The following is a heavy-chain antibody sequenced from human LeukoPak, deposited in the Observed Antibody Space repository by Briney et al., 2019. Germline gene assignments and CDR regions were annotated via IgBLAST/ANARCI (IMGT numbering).Heavy chain of an antibody. J-gene: IGHJ6*03. V-gene: IGHV4-34*01. CDR2: INHSGST. Sequence: SETLSLTCAVYGGSFSGYYWSWIRQPPGKGLEWIGEINHSGSTNYNPSLKSRVTISVDTSKNQFSLKLSSVTAADTAVYYCARFPNYYYYYMDVWGKGTTVTVSS. CDR1: GGSFSGYY. CDR3: ARFPNYYYYYMDV.